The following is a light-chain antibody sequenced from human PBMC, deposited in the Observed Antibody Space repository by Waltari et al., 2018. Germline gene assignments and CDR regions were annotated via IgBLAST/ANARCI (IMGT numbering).Light chain of an antibody. J-gene: IGLJ3*02. CDR2: RDN. V-gene: IGLV3-9*01. Sequence: SYDLTQPPSVSVALGQTARITCGESHIGSKTMHWYQDKQGLAPVLVIYRDNQRPSGIADRFSGSNSGNMATLTITTAQVGDEADYYCQVWDSSTVVFGAGTKLTVL. CDR3: QVWDSSTVV. CDR1: HIGSKT.